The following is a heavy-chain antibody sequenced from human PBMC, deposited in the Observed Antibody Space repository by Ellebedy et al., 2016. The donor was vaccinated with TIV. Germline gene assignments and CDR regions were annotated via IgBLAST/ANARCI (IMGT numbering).Heavy chain of an antibody. D-gene: IGHD1-1*01. J-gene: IGHJ4*02. Sequence: SETLSLXXTVSDVSISSHYWSWIRQPPGKGLEWIGYISYSGNTNYNPSLKSRATISVDTSKNQFSLKLNSMTAADTAIYYCARVYISNFDSWGQGTLVTVSS. V-gene: IGHV4-59*11. CDR1: DVSISSHY. CDR3: ARVYISNFDS. CDR2: ISYSGNT.